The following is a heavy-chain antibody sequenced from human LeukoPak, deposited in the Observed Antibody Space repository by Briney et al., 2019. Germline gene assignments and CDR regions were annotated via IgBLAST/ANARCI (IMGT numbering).Heavy chain of an antibody. Sequence: SETLSLTCTVSGYSISSGYYWGWIRQPPGKGLEWIGSIYHSGSTYYNPSLKSRVTISVDTSKNQFSLKLSSVTAADTAVYYCASSGWYSSGDGYYFDYWGQGTLVTVSS. V-gene: IGHV4-38-2*02. CDR2: IYHSGST. CDR3: ASSGWYSSGDGYYFDY. D-gene: IGHD6-19*01. J-gene: IGHJ4*02. CDR1: GYSISSGYY.